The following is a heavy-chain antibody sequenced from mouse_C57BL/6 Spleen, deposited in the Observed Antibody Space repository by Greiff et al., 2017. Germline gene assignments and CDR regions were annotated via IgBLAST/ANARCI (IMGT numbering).Heavy chain of an antibody. CDR2: IDPANGNT. J-gene: IGHJ4*01. CDR3: ARYPLYYGSSSLAMDY. D-gene: IGHD1-1*01. Sequence: VQLQQSVAELVRPGASVKLSCTASGFNIKNTYMHWVKQRPEQGLEWIGRIDPANGNTKYAPKFQGKATITADTSSSTAYMELRSLTSEDTAVYYCARYPLYYGSSSLAMDYWGQGTSVTVSS. V-gene: IGHV14-3*01. CDR1: GFNIKNTY.